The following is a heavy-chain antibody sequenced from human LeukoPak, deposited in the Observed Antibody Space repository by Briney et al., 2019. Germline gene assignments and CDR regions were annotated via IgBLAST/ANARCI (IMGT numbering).Heavy chain of an antibody. CDR3: AKEGGPYGGNSGGWLDP. CDR2: ISYDGSNK. J-gene: IGHJ5*02. D-gene: IGHD4-23*01. CDR1: GFTFSSYG. V-gene: IGHV3-30*18. Sequence: GRSLRLSCAASGFTFSSYGMHWVRQAPGKGLEWVAVISYDGSNKYYADSVKGRFTISRDNSKNTLYLQMNSVRAEDTAVYYCAKEGGPYGGNSGGWLDPWGQGTLVTVSS.